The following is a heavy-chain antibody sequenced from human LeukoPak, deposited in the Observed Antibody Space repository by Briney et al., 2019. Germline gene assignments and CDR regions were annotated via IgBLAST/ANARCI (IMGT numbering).Heavy chain of an antibody. D-gene: IGHD6-13*01. CDR1: GFTFSSYW. CDR2: IKQDGSEK. J-gene: IGHJ4*02. V-gene: IGHV3-7*03. Sequence: GGSLRLSCAASGFTFSSYWMSWVRQAPGKGLEWVANIKQDGSEKYYVDSVKGRFTISRDNAKNSLYLQMNSLRAEDTAVYYCARDEGGSSWSDSDYWGQGTLVTVSS. CDR3: ARDEGGSSWSDSDY.